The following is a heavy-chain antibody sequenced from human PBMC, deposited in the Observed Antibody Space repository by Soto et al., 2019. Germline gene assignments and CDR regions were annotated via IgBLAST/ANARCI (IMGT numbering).Heavy chain of an antibody. Sequence: PGGSLRLSCAASGFTFSGYGMHWVRQAPDKGLDWVAVIWYDGSNKYYADSVKGRFTISRDNSKNTLYLQMNSLRAEDTAVYYCARDGYCSGGSCYSVPVFDYWGQGTQVTVSS. J-gene: IGHJ4*02. V-gene: IGHV3-33*01. D-gene: IGHD2-15*01. CDR3: ARDGYCSGGSCYSVPVFDY. CDR2: IWYDGSNK. CDR1: GFTFSGYG.